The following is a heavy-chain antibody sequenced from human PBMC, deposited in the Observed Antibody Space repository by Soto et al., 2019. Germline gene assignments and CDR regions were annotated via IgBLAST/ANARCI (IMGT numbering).Heavy chain of an antibody. CDR1: GDSINSSHW. J-gene: IGHJ4*02. V-gene: IGHV4-4*02. D-gene: IGHD6-19*01. Sequence: PSETLCLTCAVSGDSINSSHWWIWVRQPPEKGLEWIGQISHSGNTNYNPSLTSRVTISVDKSKNHFSLKLTSVTAADTAVYYCERDRVADYFDYWGQRTLVTVS. CDR3: ERDRVADYFDY. CDR2: ISHSGNT.